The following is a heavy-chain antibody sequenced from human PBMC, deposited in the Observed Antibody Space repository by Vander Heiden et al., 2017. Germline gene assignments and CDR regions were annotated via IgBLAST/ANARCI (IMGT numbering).Heavy chain of an antibody. D-gene: IGHD2-15*01. Sequence: QVQLVESGGGVVQPGRFLRLSCAAPGFTFSSYRNHLVRQAPGKGLEWVAVISYDGSNKYYADSVKGRFTISRDNSKNTLYLQMNSLRAEDTAVYYCAKVTVGYCSGGSCYSGGFDYWGQGTLVTVSS. CDR1: GFTFSSYR. CDR3: AKVTVGYCSGGSCYSGGFDY. V-gene: IGHV3-30*18. CDR2: ISYDGSNK. J-gene: IGHJ4*02.